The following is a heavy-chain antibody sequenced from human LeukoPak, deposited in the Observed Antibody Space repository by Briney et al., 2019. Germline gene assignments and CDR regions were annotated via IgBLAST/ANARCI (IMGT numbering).Heavy chain of an antibody. J-gene: IGHJ3*02. CDR2: ISSSSSYI. V-gene: IGHV3-21*01. Sequence: RGSLRLSCAASGFTFSSYSMNWVRQAPGKGVEWGSSISSSSSYIYYADSVKGRFTISRDNAKNSLYLQMNSLRAEDTAVYYCARDRGGMYDYVWGSYRPDAFDIWGQGTMVTVSS. CDR3: ARDRGGMYDYVWGSYRPDAFDI. D-gene: IGHD3-16*02. CDR1: GFTFSSYS.